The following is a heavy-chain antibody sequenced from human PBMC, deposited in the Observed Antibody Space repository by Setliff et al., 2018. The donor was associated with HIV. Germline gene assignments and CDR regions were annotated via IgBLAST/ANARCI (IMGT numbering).Heavy chain of an antibody. D-gene: IGHD3-10*01. CDR3: ATEYYGSGSLKSSWFDP. CDR2: VDPEDGET. Sequence: GASVKVSCKASGYTFTDYYMHWVQQAPGKGLEWMGRVDPEDGETIYAEKFQGRVTITADTSTDTAYMELSSLRSEDTAVYYCATEYYGSGSLKSSWFDPWGQGTLVTVSS. CDR1: GYTFTDYY. J-gene: IGHJ5*02. V-gene: IGHV1-69-2*01.